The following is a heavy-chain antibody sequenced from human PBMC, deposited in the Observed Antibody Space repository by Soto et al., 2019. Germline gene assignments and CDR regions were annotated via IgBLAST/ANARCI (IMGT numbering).Heavy chain of an antibody. V-gene: IGHV1-18*01. CDR3: ARGGGRHLRPLET. J-gene: IGHJ6*02. D-gene: IGHD3-16*01. CDR2: ISANAGGT. CDR1: DSVFVTSV. Sequence: QALLEQSGPEVKKPGDSVRISCWLYDSVFVTSVITWLRQAPGQGLEWMGWISANAGGTLSAMKFTDRLVMSTAPMRNMAYLQLWAVTSDDSAVSFCARGGGRHLRPLETWGHGTTVTVSS.